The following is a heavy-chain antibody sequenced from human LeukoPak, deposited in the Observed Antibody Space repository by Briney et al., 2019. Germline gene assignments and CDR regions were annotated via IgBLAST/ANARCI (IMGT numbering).Heavy chain of an antibody. D-gene: IGHD6-13*01. CDR2: LNHSGST. CDR1: GGSFSGYY. Sequence: TSETLSLTCAVYGGSFSGYYWSWIRQPPGKGLEWIGELNHSGSTNYNPSLKSRVTISVDTSKNQFSLKLSSVTAADTAVYYCARGGIAAAGVAYYYYYGMDVWGQGTTVTVSS. J-gene: IGHJ6*02. V-gene: IGHV4-34*01. CDR3: ARGGIAAAGVAYYYYYGMDV.